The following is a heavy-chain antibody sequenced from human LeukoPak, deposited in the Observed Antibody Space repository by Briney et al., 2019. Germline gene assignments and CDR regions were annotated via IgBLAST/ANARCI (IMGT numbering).Heavy chain of an antibody. V-gene: IGHV7-4-1*02. J-gene: IGHJ3*02. CDR2: INTNTGNP. CDR3: ARGRSRSTFPLLWFGEGPDAFDI. D-gene: IGHD3-10*01. CDR1: GYTFTSYA. Sequence: GASVKVSCKASGYTFTSYAMNWVRQAPGQGLEWMGWINTNTGNPTYAQGFTGRFVFSLDTSVSTAYLQISSLKAEDTAVYYCARGRSRSTFPLLWFGEGPDAFDIWGQWTMVTVSS.